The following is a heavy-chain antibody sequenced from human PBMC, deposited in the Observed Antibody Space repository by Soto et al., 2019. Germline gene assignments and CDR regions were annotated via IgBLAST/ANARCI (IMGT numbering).Heavy chain of an antibody. Sequence: PGGSLRLSCAASGFTFSNAWMNWVRQAPGKGLEWVGRIKSKTDGGTTDYAAPVKGRFTISRDDSKNTLYLQMNSLRAEDTAVYYCARDLRDSSGWYASSYGMDVWGQGTTVTVSS. V-gene: IGHV3-15*07. CDR3: ARDLRDSSGWYASSYGMDV. J-gene: IGHJ6*02. CDR1: GFTFSNAW. D-gene: IGHD6-19*01. CDR2: IKSKTDGGTT.